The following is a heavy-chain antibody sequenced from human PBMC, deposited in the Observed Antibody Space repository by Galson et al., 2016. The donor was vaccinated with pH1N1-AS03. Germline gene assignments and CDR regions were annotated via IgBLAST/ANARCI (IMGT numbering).Heavy chain of an antibody. Sequence: SLRPACAAFGFTFFNAWMSSVCEAPGKGLEWVGRKTDDGTTEYAAPVKDRFTISRDDSNNTLYLQMNNLKTEDTAVYYCTTGICCYGVDVWGLGTTVTVSS. J-gene: IGHJ6*02. CDR3: TTGICCYGVDV. CDR2: KTDDGTT. CDR1: GFTFFNAW. V-gene: IGHV3-15*01.